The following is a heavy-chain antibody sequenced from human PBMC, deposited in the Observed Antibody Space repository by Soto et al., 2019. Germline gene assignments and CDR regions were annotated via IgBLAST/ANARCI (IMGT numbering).Heavy chain of an antibody. CDR1: GGSISSYY. V-gene: IGHV4-59*08. D-gene: IGHD1-26*01. J-gene: IGHJ5*02. CDR2: IYYSGST. Sequence: PSETLSLTCTVSGGSISSYYWSWIRQPPGKGLEWIGYIYYSGSTNYNPSLKSRVTISVDTSKNQFSLKLSSVTAADTAVYYCARLGNLNWFDPWGQGTLVTVSS. CDR3: ARLGNLNWFDP.